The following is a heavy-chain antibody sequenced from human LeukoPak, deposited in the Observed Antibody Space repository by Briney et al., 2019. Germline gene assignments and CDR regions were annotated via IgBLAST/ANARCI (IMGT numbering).Heavy chain of an antibody. Sequence: SETLSLTCTVSGGSISSYYWSWIRQPAGKGLEWIGRIYISGSGSTNYNPSLKSRVTISLDTSRNQLSLKLNSVTAADTAVYYCAKSNGYGLIDIWGQGTMVTVSS. CDR1: GGSISSYY. CDR2: IYISGSGST. D-gene: IGHD3-22*01. CDR3: AKSNGYGLIDI. V-gene: IGHV4-4*07. J-gene: IGHJ3*02.